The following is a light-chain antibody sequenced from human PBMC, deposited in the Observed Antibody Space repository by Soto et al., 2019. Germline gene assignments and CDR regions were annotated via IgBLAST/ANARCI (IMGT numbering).Light chain of an antibody. CDR2: GAS. V-gene: IGKV1-9*01. CDR1: QGIRSY. J-gene: IGKJ1*01. Sequence: DIQLTQSPSFLSASVGDRVTITCRASQGIRSYLAWYQQRPGKAPELLIYGASTLRPGGASRFSGSGSGTEFTLTISSLQPEDFATYYCQQYYSFPQTFGQGTKVDIK. CDR3: QQYYSFPQT.